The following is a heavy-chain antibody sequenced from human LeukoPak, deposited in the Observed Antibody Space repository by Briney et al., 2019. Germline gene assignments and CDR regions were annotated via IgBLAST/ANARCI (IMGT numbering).Heavy chain of an antibody. CDR2: INPNSGGT. Sequence: ASMKVSCKASGYTFTGYYIHWVRQPPGQGLEWMGWINPNSGGTNYAQKFQGRVTSTRDTSITAAYMELNRLRSDTTAVYYCTRDQGSTWYRALDYWDQGPLVTVSS. D-gene: IGHD6-13*01. CDR1: GYTFTGYY. V-gene: IGHV1-2*02. J-gene: IGHJ4*02. CDR3: TRDQGSTWYRALDY.